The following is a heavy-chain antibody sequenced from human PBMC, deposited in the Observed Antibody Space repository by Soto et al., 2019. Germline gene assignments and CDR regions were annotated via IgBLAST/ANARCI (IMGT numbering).Heavy chain of an antibody. CDR2: TYYRSKWYN. J-gene: IGHJ4*02. D-gene: IGHD6-19*01. CDR3: ARALTYSSGWYHFDY. V-gene: IGHV6-1*01. Sequence: SQTLSLTCAMAGYSVSSNSAAFNFIRHSPSRGLEWLGRTYYRSKWYNDYAVSVKSRITINPDTSKNQFSLQLNSVTPEDTAVYYCARALTYSSGWYHFDYWGQGTLVTVSS. CDR1: GYSVSSNSAA.